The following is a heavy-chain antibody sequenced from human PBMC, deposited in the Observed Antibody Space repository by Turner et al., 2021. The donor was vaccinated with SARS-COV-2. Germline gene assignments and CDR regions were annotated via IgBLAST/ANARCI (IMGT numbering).Heavy chain of an antibody. CDR3: AIAPNYYYGMDV. CDR2: IYYSGST. CDR1: GGSISSSSYY. V-gene: IGHV4-39*01. J-gene: IGHJ6*02. Sequence: QLQLQESGPGLVKPSETLSLTCPVSGGSISSSSYYWGWIRQPPGKGLEWIGSIYYSGSTYYNPSLKSRVTISVDTSKNQFSVKLSCVTAADTAVYYCAIAPNYYYGMDVWGQGTTVTVSS.